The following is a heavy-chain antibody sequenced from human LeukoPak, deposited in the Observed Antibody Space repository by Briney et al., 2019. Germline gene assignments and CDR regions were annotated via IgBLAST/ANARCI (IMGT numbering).Heavy chain of an antibody. J-gene: IGHJ6*02. CDR3: ARTSSGPYYYYYGTDV. Sequence: GGSLRLSCAASGFTFSSYSMNWVRQAPGKGLEWVSSISSSSSYIYYADSVKGRFTISRDNAKNSLYLQMNSLRAEDTAVYYCARTSSGPYYYYYGTDVWGQGTTVTVSS. CDR2: ISSSSSYI. V-gene: IGHV3-21*01. D-gene: IGHD3-22*01. CDR1: GFTFSSYS.